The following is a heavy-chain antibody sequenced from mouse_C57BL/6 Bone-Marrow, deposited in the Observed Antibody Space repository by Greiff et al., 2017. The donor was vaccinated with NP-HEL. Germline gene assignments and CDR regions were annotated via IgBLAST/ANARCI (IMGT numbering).Heavy chain of an antibody. CDR3: ARDQRDYYGSSYRWYFDV. Sequence: EVQRVESEGGLVQPGSSMKLSCTASGFTFSDYYMAWVRQVPEKGLEWVANINYDGSSTYYLDSLKSRFIISRDNAKNILYLQMSSLKSEDTATYYCARDQRDYYGSSYRWYFDVWGTGTTVTVSS. V-gene: IGHV5-16*01. CDR1: GFTFSDYY. D-gene: IGHD1-1*01. CDR2: INYDGSST. J-gene: IGHJ1*03.